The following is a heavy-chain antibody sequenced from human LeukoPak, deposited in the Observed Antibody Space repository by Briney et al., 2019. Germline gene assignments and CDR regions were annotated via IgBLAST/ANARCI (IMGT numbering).Heavy chain of an antibody. CDR1: GFTFSTYG. CDR3: ANAGQSPGIAVAGTAGY. CDR2: IRYDGSNQ. V-gene: IGHV3-30*02. D-gene: IGHD6-19*01. J-gene: IGHJ4*02. Sequence: GGSLRLSCAASGFTFSTYGMHWVRQAPGKGLEWVAFIRYDGSNQYYADSVKGRFTISRDNTKNTLHLQMNSLRAEDTAVYYCANAGQSPGIAVAGTAGYWGQGTLVIVSS.